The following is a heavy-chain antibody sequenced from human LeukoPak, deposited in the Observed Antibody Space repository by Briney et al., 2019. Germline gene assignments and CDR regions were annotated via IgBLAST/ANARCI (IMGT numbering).Heavy chain of an antibody. CDR1: ESTFSSYA. J-gene: IGHJ5*02. Sequence: SVKVSCKASESTFSSYAISWVRQAPGQGLEWMGGIIPIFGTANYAQKFQGRVTITADESTSTAYMELSSLRSEDTAVYYCARDPNSDNPYYDFWRENWFDPWGQGTLVTVSS. CDR3: ARDPNSDNPYYDFWRENWFDP. V-gene: IGHV1-69*01. CDR2: IIPIFGTA. D-gene: IGHD3-3*01.